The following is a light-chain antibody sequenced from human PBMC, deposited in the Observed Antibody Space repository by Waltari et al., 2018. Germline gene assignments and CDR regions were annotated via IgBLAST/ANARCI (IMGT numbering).Light chain of an antibody. CDR2: AAS. V-gene: IGKV3-20*01. J-gene: IGKJ1*01. Sequence: EIVLTQSPGTLSLSPGERATLACRASQSVSRALACDQQKPGQAPRRLIYAASSRATGIPDRFSGSGSGTDFSLTISRLEPEDFAVYYCQHYVRLPVTFGQGTKVEIK. CDR3: QHYVRLPVT. CDR1: QSVSRA.